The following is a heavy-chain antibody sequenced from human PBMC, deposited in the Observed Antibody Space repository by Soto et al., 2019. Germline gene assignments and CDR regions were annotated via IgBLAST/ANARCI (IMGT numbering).Heavy chain of an antibody. J-gene: IGHJ4*02. V-gene: IGHV3-11*01. CDR3: ARGTATVYFDC. Sequence: QVQLVESGGGLVKPGGSLRLSCAASGFTLSDYYMSWIRQAPGKGLEWVSYVSSSGNAIYYADSVKGRFTISRDNAKDSLYRQMNSMRAEDTAVYYCARGTATVYFDCWGQRTLVTVSA. D-gene: IGHD5-18*01. CDR1: GFTLSDYY. CDR2: VSSSGNAI.